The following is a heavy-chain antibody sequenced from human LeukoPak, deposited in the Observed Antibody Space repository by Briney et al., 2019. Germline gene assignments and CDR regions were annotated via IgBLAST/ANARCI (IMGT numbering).Heavy chain of an antibody. J-gene: IGHJ4*02. CDR1: GFTFSNHW. CDR3: ARGGSDTAMAHDY. D-gene: IGHD5-18*01. Sequence: QPGGSLRLSCAASGFTFSNHWMHWVRQAPGKGLMWVSRINRGGSRTDYADSVKGRFTISRDDAKNTLYLQLNSLRAEDTAVYSCARGGSDTAMAHDYWGQGTLVTVSS. V-gene: IGHV3-74*01. CDR2: INRGGSRT.